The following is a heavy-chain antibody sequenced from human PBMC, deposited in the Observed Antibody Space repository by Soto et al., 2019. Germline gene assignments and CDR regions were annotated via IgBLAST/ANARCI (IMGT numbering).Heavy chain of an antibody. J-gene: IGHJ6*02. CDR3: ARQGHDYDILTGSASYGMDV. Sequence: QLQLQESGPGLVKPSETLSLTCTVSGGSISSSSYYWGWIRQPPGKGLEWIGSIYYSGSTYYNPSLKSRVTLSVDTSKNQFSLKLSSVTAADTAVYYCARQGHDYDILTGSASYGMDVWGQGTTVTVSS. CDR2: IYYSGST. CDR1: GGSISSSSYY. V-gene: IGHV4-39*01. D-gene: IGHD3-9*01.